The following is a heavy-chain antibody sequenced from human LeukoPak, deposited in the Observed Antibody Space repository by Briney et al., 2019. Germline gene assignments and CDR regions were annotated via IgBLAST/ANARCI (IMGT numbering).Heavy chain of an antibody. V-gene: IGHV6-1*01. CDR1: GDTVSTSGVA. J-gene: IGHJ3*01. CDR3: ARGRASGFDV. Sequence: QTLSLTCAISGDTVSTSGVAWNWVRQSPSSGLEWLGRTYYTSKWNTAYAVSVKSRIVVNPHTSKNQSSLQPNSVTSEDTAVYYCARGRASGFDVWGQGTMVTVSS. CDR2: TYYTSKWNT.